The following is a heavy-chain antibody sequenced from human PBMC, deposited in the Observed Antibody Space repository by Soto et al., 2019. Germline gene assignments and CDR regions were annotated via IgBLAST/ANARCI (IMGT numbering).Heavy chain of an antibody. V-gene: IGHV3-53*04. D-gene: IGHD4-17*01. J-gene: IGHJ3*02. CDR2: IYSGGST. CDR3: ASTVTHDAFDI. Sequence: WVSVIYSGGSTYYADSVKGRFTISRHNSKNTLYLQMNSLRAEDTAVYYCASTVTHDAFDIWGQGTMVTVSS.